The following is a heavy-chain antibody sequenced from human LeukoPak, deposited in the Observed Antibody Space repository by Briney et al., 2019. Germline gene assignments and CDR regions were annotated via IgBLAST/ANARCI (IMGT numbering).Heavy chain of an antibody. Sequence: SETLSPTCTVSGGSISSYYWSWIRQPPGKGLEWIGYIYYSGSTNYNPSLKSRVTISVDTSKNQFSLKLSSVTAADTAVYYCARDPIPPSYGSSGYHAFDIWGQGTMVTVSS. CDR2: IYYSGST. V-gene: IGHV4-59*12. J-gene: IGHJ3*02. CDR1: GGSISSYY. D-gene: IGHD3-22*01. CDR3: ARDPIPPSYGSSGYHAFDI.